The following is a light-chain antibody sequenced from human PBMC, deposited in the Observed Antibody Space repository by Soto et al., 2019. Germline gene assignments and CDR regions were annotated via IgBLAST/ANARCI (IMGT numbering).Light chain of an antibody. J-gene: IGLJ1*01. CDR3: SSYTRSSTPYV. CDR2: QVS. V-gene: IGLV2-14*01. CDR1: SSDVGGYNY. Sequence: QSALTQPASVSGSPGQSITISCTGTSSDVGGYNYVSSYQQHPGKAPKLMIYQVSNRPSGVSNRFSGSKSGNTASLTISGLQAEDEADYYCSSYTRSSTPYVFGTGTKLTVL.